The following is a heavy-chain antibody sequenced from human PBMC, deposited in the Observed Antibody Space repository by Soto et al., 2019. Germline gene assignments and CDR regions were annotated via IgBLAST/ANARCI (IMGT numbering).Heavy chain of an antibody. D-gene: IGHD3-9*01. CDR1: GGSIGSSNW. CDR3: AGLKTFDIWPKSDY. V-gene: IGHV4-4*02. CDR2: IYDSGST. J-gene: IGHJ4*02. Sequence: QVQLQESGPGLVKPSGTLSLTCAVSGGSIGSSNWWSWVRQSPGKGLERIWEIYDSGSTNYNPSLMCRVPISLDQSKNASSLIRCAVTPTATDVHYFAGLKTFDIWPKSDYWGQGFLVTVSS.